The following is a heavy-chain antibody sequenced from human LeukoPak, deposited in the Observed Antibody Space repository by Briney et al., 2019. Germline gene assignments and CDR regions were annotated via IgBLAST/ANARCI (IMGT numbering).Heavy chain of an antibody. V-gene: IGHV3-30*02. CDR2: IRYYGSNK. Sequence: GGSLRLSCAASGFTFSSYVMQLVRQAPGKGLEGVAFIRYYGSNKYDADSVKGRFTISRDNSKNTLYLQMNSLRAEDTAVYYCARGGGSCPDYYYYMDVWGKGTTVTVSS. CDR3: ARGGGSCPDYYYYMDV. D-gene: IGHD2-15*01. J-gene: IGHJ6*03. CDR1: GFTFSSYV.